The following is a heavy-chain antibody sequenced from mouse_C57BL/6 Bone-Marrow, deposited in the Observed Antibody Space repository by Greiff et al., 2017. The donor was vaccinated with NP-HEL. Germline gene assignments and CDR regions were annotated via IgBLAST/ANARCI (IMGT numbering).Heavy chain of an antibody. CDR1: GFTFSDYY. D-gene: IGHD2-2*01. CDR2: INYDGSST. V-gene: IGHV5-16*01. CDR3: ARDRGSGYGDYAMDY. Sequence: EVQLVESEGGLVQPGSSMKLSCTASGFTFSDYYMPWVRQVPEKGLEWVANINYDGSSTYYLDTLKSRFIISRDNAKNILYLQMSSLKSEDTATYYCARDRGSGYGDYAMDYWGQGTSVTVSS. J-gene: IGHJ4*01.